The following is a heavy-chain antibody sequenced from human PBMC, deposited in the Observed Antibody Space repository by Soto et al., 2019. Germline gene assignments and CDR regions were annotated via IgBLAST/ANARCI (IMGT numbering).Heavy chain of an antibody. CDR1: GGSISSGGYY. CDR3: VRGVLS. D-gene: IGHD3-10*01. Sequence: QVQLQESGPGLVKASQTLSLTCNVSGGSISSGGYYWTWIRQHPGKGLEWIGNIHHSGSTFYNPSLKGRVSISVDTSKNQFSLKLSSLTAADTAVYFCVRGVLSWGQGTLVTVSS. J-gene: IGHJ1*01. CDR2: IHHSGST. V-gene: IGHV4-31*03.